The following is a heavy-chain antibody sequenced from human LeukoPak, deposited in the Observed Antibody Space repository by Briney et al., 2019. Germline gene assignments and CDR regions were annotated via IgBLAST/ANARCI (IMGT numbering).Heavy chain of an antibody. CDR1: GGSISSGGYY. D-gene: IGHD1-26*01. Sequence: SQTLSLTCTVSGGSISSGGYYWSWIRQPPGKGLEWIGYIYYSGSTYYNPSLKSRLTISVDTSKNQFSLKLSSVTAADTAVYYCARRRRYLFDYWGQGTLVTVSS. CDR3: ARRRRYLFDY. V-gene: IGHV4-31*03. J-gene: IGHJ4*02. CDR2: IYYSGST.